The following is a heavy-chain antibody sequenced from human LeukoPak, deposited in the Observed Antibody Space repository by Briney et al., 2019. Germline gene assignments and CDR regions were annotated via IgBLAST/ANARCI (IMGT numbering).Heavy chain of an antibody. Sequence: GGSLRLSCAASGFTFSSYSMNWVRQAPGKGLEWVSSISSSGSYIYYADSVKGRFTISRDNAKNSLYLQMNSLRAEDTAVYYCARVYYYDSSGYLGYWGQGTPVTVSS. CDR2: ISSSGSYI. D-gene: IGHD3-22*01. CDR1: GFTFSSYS. J-gene: IGHJ4*02. CDR3: ARVYYYDSSGYLGY. V-gene: IGHV3-21*01.